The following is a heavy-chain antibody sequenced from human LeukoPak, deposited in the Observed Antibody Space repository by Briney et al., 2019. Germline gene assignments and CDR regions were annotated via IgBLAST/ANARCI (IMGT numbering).Heavy chain of an antibody. CDR1: GFTFSSYA. CDR2: ISGSDGST. CDR3: ARDKSSGYYYFDY. D-gene: IGHD3-22*01. V-gene: IGHV3-23*01. Sequence: PGGSLRLSCAASGFTFSSYAMSWVRQAPGKGLEWVSAISGSDGSTYYAGSVKGRFTISRDNSKNTLYLQMNSLRAEDTALYYCARDKSSGYYYFDYWGQGTLVTVSS. J-gene: IGHJ4*02.